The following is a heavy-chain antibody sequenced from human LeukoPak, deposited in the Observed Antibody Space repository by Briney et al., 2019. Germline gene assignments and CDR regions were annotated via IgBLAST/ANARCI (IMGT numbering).Heavy chain of an antibody. D-gene: IGHD6-13*01. CDR3: ARDLSPHGSSSWYGMMGY. Sequence: VASVKVSCKASGYTFTSYGISWVRQAPGQGLEWMGWINAYNGNTNYAQKLQGRVTMTTDTSTSTAYMELRSLRSDDTAVYYCARDLSPHGSSSWYGMMGYWGQGTLVTVSS. CDR2: INAYNGNT. J-gene: IGHJ4*02. CDR1: GYTFTSYG. V-gene: IGHV1-18*01.